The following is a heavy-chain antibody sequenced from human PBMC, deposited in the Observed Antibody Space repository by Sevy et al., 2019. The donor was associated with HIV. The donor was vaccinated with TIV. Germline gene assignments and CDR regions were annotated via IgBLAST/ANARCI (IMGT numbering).Heavy chain of an antibody. V-gene: IGHV3-23*01. Sequence: GGSLRLSCAASGFTFSNYGMNWVRQAPGKGLEWVSVIHNSGGTTHYADSVRCRFTISRDNSDNTLYLQMNSLRAEDTAVYYCAKAGSIAAAGNDAFDIWGQGTMVTVSS. CDR2: IHNSGGTT. J-gene: IGHJ3*02. D-gene: IGHD6-13*01. CDR3: AKAGSIAAAGNDAFDI. CDR1: GFTFSNYG.